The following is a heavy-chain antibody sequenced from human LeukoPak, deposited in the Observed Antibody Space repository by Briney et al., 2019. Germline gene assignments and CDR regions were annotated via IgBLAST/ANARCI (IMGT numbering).Heavy chain of an antibody. J-gene: IGHJ5*02. CDR1: GGSISSYY. D-gene: IGHD3-22*01. CDR2: IYHSGST. CDR3: ASGGYYDSSGILNWFDP. V-gene: IGHV4-59*01. Sequence: SETLSLTCTVSGGSISSYYWSWIRQPPGKGLEWIGYIYHSGSTNYNPSLKSRVTISVDTSKNQFSLKLSSVTAADTAVYYCASGGYYDSSGILNWFDPWGQGTLVTVSS.